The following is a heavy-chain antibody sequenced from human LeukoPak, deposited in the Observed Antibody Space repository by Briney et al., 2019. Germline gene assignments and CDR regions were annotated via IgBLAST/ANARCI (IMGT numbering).Heavy chain of an antibody. V-gene: IGHV4-4*02. Sequence: PSQTLSLTCAVSGGSISSSNWWSWVRQPPGKGLEWIGEIYHSGSTNYNPSLKSRVTISVDKSKNQFSLKLSSVTATDTAVYYCARVSSSGWYGAFDIWGQGTMVTVSS. CDR3: ARVSSSGWYGAFDI. CDR2: IYHSGST. D-gene: IGHD6-19*01. J-gene: IGHJ3*02. CDR1: GGSISSSNW.